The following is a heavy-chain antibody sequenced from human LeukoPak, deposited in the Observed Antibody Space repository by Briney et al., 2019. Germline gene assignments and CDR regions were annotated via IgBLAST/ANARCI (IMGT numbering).Heavy chain of an antibody. V-gene: IGHV4-39*07. CDR2: ISYSGSS. Sequence: SETLSLTCTVSGGSISSNNYYWGWIRQPPGKGLEWIGSISYSGSSYYNPSLKSRVTISVDTSKNQFSLKLSSVTAADTAVYYCASHYFDDTFDIWGRGTVVTVSS. CDR3: ASHYFDDTFDI. D-gene: IGHD3-10*01. J-gene: IGHJ3*02. CDR1: GGSISSNNYY.